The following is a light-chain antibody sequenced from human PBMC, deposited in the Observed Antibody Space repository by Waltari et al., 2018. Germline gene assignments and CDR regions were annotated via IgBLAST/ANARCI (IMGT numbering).Light chain of an antibody. Sequence: EIVLTQSPGTLSLSPGERATLSCRASQIVSSSYLAWYQQKPGQAPRLLICGTSSRATGIPDRFSGSGSGTDFTLTISRLEPEDLAVYYCQQYGSSPPITFGQGTRLEIK. CDR3: QQYGSSPPIT. V-gene: IGKV3-20*01. CDR1: QIVSSSY. J-gene: IGKJ5*01. CDR2: GTS.